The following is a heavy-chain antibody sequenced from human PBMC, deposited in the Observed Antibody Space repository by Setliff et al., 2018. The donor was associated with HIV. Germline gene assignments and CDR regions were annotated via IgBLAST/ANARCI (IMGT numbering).Heavy chain of an antibody. Sequence: PSETLSLTCTVSGGSFSSSSYYWGWIRQPPGKGLEWIGNIYYSGSTYYNPSLKSRVTISKDTSKNQFSLHMRSVTAADTAVYYCARDTYDSRGYFFVYWGQGILGTVS. CDR1: GGSFSSSSYY. CDR2: IYYSGST. CDR3: ARDTYDSRGYFFVY. D-gene: IGHD3-22*01. J-gene: IGHJ4*02. V-gene: IGHV4-39*07.